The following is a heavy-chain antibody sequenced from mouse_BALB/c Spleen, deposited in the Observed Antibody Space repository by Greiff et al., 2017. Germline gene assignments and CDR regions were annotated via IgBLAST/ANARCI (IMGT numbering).Heavy chain of an antibody. D-gene: IGHD2-14*01. Sequence: EVKLQESGPGLVKPSQSLSLTCTVTGYSITSDYAWNWIRQFPGNKLEWMGYISYSGSTSYNPSLKSRISITRDTSKNQFFLQLNSVTTEDTATYYCAAVRRYYAMDYWGQGTSVTVSS. CDR1: GYSITSDYA. CDR3: AAVRRYYAMDY. CDR2: ISYSGST. J-gene: IGHJ4*01. V-gene: IGHV3-2*02.